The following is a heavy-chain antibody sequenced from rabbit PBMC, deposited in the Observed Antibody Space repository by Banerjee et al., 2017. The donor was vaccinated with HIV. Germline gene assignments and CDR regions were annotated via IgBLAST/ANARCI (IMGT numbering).Heavy chain of an antibody. CDR3: ARDLAGVIGWNFKL. D-gene: IGHD4-1*01. CDR2: INTNSGNT. J-gene: IGHJ4*01. Sequence: QSLEESGGDLVKPGGSLTLSCKASGFDFNLYYMSWVRQAPGKGLEWIACINTNSGNTVYASWAKGRFTISKTSSTTVTLQMTSLTAADTATYFCARDLAGVIGWNFKLWGPGTLVTVS. V-gene: IGHV1S40*01. CDR1: GFDFNLYY.